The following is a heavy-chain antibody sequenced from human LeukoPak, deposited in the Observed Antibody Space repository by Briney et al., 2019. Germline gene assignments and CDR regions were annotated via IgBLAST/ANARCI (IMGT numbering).Heavy chain of an antibody. CDR2: ISGSGGST. Sequence: GGSLRLSCATSGFTFSSYAMTWVRQAPGKGLEWVSAISGSGGSTYYPDSVKGRFTISRDNSKHTLHLQMNSLRAEDTAVYYCAKGEVVVTSIYLLDYWGQGTLVTVSS. CDR3: AKGEVVVTSIYLLDY. V-gene: IGHV3-23*01. D-gene: IGHD2-21*02. CDR1: GFTFSSYA. J-gene: IGHJ4*02.